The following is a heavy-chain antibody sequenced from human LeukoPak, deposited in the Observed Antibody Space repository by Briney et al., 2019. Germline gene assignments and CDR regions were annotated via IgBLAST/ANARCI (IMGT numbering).Heavy chain of an antibody. V-gene: IGHV4-34*01. CDR3: ARGCSSTSCPGDY. CDR2: INHSGST. J-gene: IGHJ4*02. CDR1: GGSFSGYY. D-gene: IGHD2-2*01. Sequence: PSETLSLTCAVYGGSFSGYYWSWIRQPPGKGLEWIGEINHSGSTNYNPSLKSRVTISVDKSKNQFSLKLSSVTAADTAVYYCARGCSSTSCPGDYWGQGTLVTVSS.